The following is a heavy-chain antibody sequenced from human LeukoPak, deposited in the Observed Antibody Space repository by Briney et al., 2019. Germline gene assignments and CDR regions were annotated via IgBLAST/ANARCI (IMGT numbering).Heavy chain of an antibody. D-gene: IGHD5-12*01. V-gene: IGHV3-30*04. CDR3: AIEGFLRVATNYYYYYMDV. CDR1: GFTFSSYY. Sequence: GGSLRLSCAASGFTFSSYYMHWVRQAPGKGLEWVADISYDGSNKYYADSVKGRFTISRDNSKNTLYLQMNSLRAEYTAVYYCAIEGFLRVATNYYYYYMDVWGKGTTVTISS. J-gene: IGHJ6*03. CDR2: ISYDGSNK.